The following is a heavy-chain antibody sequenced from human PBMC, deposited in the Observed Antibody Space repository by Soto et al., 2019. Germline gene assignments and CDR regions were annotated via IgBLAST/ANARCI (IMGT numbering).Heavy chain of an antibody. CDR2: ISAYNGNT. D-gene: IGHD6-13*01. Sequence: ASVKVSCKASGYTFTSYGISWVRQAPGQGLEWMGWISAYNGNTNYAQKLQGRVTMSTDTSMSTAYMELRTLRSDDTAVYYCARPIAAAGRGVGVGGMDVWGQGTTVTVS. V-gene: IGHV1-18*01. CDR1: GYTFTSYG. J-gene: IGHJ6*02. CDR3: ARPIAAAGRGVGVGGMDV.